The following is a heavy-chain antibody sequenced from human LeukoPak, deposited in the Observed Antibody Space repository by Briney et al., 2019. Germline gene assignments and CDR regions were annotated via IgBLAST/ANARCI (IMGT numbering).Heavy chain of an antibody. CDR3: AKPTGPMPDWYFDL. Sequence: QSGGSLRPSCAASGFTFSSSGMHWVRQAPGKGLVGGTVISYDGSNKYYADSVKGRFTISRDNSKNTLYLQMNSLRAEDTAVYYCAKPTGPMPDWYFDLWGRGTLVTVSS. D-gene: IGHD4-17*01. CDR2: ISYDGSNK. V-gene: IGHV3-30*18. J-gene: IGHJ2*01. CDR1: GFTFSSSG.